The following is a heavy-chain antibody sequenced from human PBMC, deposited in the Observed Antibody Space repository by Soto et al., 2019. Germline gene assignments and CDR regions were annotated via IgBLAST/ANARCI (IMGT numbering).Heavy chain of an antibody. V-gene: IGHV4-61*01. Sequence: SETLSLTCTVSGGSVSSGSYYWTWIRQPPGKGLEWIGYIYYSGSTNYNPSLKSRVTISIDTSKNQFSLKLSSVTAADTAVYYCARGGRGYCSGGSCYSWHWFDPWGQGTLVTVSS. CDR2: IYYSGST. CDR1: GGSVSSGSYY. J-gene: IGHJ5*02. D-gene: IGHD2-15*01. CDR3: ARGGRGYCSGGSCYSWHWFDP.